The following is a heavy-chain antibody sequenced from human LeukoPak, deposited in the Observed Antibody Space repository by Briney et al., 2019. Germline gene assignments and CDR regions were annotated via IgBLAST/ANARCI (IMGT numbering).Heavy chain of an antibody. CDR2: ISGSGGST. D-gene: IGHD2-2*02. V-gene: IGHV3-23*01. J-gene: IGHJ4*02. Sequence: GGSLRLSCAASGFTFSNYAMSWVRQAPGKGLEWVSAISGSGGSTYYADSVKGRFTISRDNSRNTLYLQMNSLRAEDTAVYYCAKARSSSTSCYNYWGQGTLLTVSS. CDR1: GFTFSNYA. CDR3: AKARSSSTSCYNY.